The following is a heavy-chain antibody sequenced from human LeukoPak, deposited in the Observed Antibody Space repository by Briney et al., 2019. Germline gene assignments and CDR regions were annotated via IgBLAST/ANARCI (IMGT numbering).Heavy chain of an antibody. CDR1: GFTFSGYA. V-gene: IGHV3-23*01. J-gene: IGHJ4*02. CDR3: VKGLSGSSGRYYFDY. Sequence: GGSLRLSCAASGFTFSGYAMSWVRQAPGKGVEWVSVISGSGGSTFYADSVKSRFTISRDNSKNTLYLQMNSLRAEDTAVYYCVKGLSGSSGRYYFDYWGQGTLVTVSS. D-gene: IGHD6-19*01. CDR2: ISGSGGST.